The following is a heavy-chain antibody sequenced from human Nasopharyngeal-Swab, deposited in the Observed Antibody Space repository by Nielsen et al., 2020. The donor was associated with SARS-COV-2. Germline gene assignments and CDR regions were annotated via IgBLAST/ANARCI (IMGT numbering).Heavy chain of an antibody. CDR2: ISSSSSTI. J-gene: IGHJ4*02. V-gene: IGHV3-48*02. D-gene: IGHD6-19*01. Sequence: GESLKISCAASGFTFSSYSMNWVRQAPGKGLEWVSYISSSSSTIYYADSVKGRFTISRDNAKNSLYLQMNSLRDEDTAVYYCARLGTEQWLPYSYIPAGYWGQGTLVTVSS. CDR1: GFTFSSYS. CDR3: ARLGTEQWLPYSYIPAGY.